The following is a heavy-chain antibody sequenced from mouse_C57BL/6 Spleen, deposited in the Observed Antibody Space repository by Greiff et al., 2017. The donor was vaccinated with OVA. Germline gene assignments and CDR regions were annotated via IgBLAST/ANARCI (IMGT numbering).Heavy chain of an antibody. Sequence: EVMLVESGPELVKPGASVKISCKASGYSFTGYYMNWVKQSPEKSLEWIGEINPSTGGTTYNQKFKAKATLTVDKSSSTAYMQLKSLTSEDSAVYYCARPLFDRRGGMDYWGQGTSVTVSS. J-gene: IGHJ4*01. CDR2: INPSTGGT. V-gene: IGHV1-42*01. CDR3: ARPLFDRRGGMDY. CDR1: GYSFTGYY.